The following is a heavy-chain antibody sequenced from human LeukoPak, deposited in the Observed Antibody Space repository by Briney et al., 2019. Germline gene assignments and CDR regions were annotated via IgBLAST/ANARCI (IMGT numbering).Heavy chain of an antibody. D-gene: IGHD2-8*01. CDR3: ARSPSYCTNGVCGMDV. J-gene: IGHJ6*02. V-gene: IGHV1-8*02. Sequence: GASVKVSCKASGGTFSSYAISWVRQAPGQGLEWMGWMNPNSGNTGYAQKFQGRVTMTRNTSISTAYMELSSLRSEDTAVYYCARSPSYCTNGVCGMDVWGQGTTVTVSS. CDR2: MNPNSGNT. CDR1: GGTFSSYA.